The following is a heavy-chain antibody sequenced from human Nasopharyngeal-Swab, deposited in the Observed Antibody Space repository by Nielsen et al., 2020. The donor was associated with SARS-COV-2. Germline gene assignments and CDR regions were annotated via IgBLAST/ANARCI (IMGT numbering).Heavy chain of an antibody. CDR2: IRSKAYGGTT. D-gene: IGHD3-22*01. J-gene: IGHJ4*02. V-gene: IGHV3-49*04. CDR3: TRGYDTFDY. Sequence: GESLKISCTASGFTFGDYAMSWVRQAPGKGLEWVGFIRSKAYGGTTEYAASVKGRFTISRDDSKSIAYLQMNSLKTEDTAVYYCTRGYDTFDYWGQGTLVTVSP. CDR1: GFTFGDYA.